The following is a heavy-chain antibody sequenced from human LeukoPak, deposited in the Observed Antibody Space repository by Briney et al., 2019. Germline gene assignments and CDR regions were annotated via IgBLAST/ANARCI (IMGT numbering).Heavy chain of an antibody. Sequence: PGRSLRLSCAASGFTFSSYWMHWVRQAPGKGLVWDARINPGGSSITYADSVKGRFTISRDDAKNTLYLQMDSLRAEDTGVYYCARSNQADDYWGQGTLVTVSS. J-gene: IGHJ4*02. CDR2: INPGGSSI. CDR1: GFTFSSYW. D-gene: IGHD1-14*01. CDR3: ARSNQADDY. V-gene: IGHV3-74*01.